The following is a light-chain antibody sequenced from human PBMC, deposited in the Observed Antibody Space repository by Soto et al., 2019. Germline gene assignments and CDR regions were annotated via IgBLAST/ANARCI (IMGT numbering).Light chain of an antibody. J-gene: IGLJ2*01. V-gene: IGLV2-14*01. CDR1: SSDVGKYNY. Sequence: QSALTQPASVSGSPGQSITISCTGTSSDVGKYNYVSWYQQHPAKAPKLMIFEVSNRPSGVSNRFSGSKSGNTASLTISGLQDEDEADYYCSSYTSVTIVVFGGGTKVTVL. CDR2: EVS. CDR3: SSYTSVTIVV.